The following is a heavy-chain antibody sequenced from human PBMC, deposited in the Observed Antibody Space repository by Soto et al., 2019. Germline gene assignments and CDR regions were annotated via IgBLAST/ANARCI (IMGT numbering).Heavy chain of an antibody. CDR1: GFTFSSYA. J-gene: IGHJ5*02. CDR3: AKAGLLWFGSYGWFDP. V-gene: IGHV3-23*01. D-gene: IGHD3-10*01. CDR2: ISGSGGST. Sequence: EVQLLESGGGLVQPGGSLRLSCAASGFTFSSYAMSWDRQAPGKGLEWVSAISGSGGSTYYADSVKGRFTISRDNSKNTLYLQMNSLRAEDTAVYYCAKAGLLWFGSYGWFDPWGEGTLVTVSS.